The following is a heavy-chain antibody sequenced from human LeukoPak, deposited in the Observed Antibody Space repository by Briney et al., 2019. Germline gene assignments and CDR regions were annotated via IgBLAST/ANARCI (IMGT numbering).Heavy chain of an antibody. CDR1: GFTFSSYG. CDR2: IRYDGSNK. Sequence: GGSLRLSCAASGFTFSSYGMHWVRRAPGKGLEWVAFIRYDGSNKYYADSVKGRFTISRDNSKNTLYLQMSSLRAEDTAVYYCAKDRAIFGVVTAFDYWGQGTLVTVSS. CDR3: AKDRAIFGVVTAFDY. V-gene: IGHV3-30*02. J-gene: IGHJ4*02. D-gene: IGHD3-3*01.